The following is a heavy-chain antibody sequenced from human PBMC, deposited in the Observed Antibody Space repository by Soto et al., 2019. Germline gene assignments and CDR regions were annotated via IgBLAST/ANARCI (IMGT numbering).Heavy chain of an antibody. CDR1: GGSISSGGYY. CDR3: ARRADFWSAYYTDYYYGMDV. V-gene: IGHV4-31*03. Sequence: ASETLSLTCTVSGGSISSGGYYWSWIRQHPGKGLEWIGYIYYSGSTYYNPSLKSRVTISVDTSKNQFSLKLSSVTAADTAVYYCARRADFWSAYYTDYYYGMDVWGQGTTVTVSS. D-gene: IGHD3-3*01. CDR2: IYYSGST. J-gene: IGHJ6*02.